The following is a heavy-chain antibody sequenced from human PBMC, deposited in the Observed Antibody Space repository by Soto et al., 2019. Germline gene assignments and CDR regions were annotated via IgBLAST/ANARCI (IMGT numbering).Heavy chain of an antibody. Sequence: QVQLVQSGAEVKKPRSSVKISCTASGGTFNFYSISWVRQAPGQGLEWVGRVIPMVGMSEYAQKFQGRVTITADKSTSTAYMNLRSLRSEDTAVYYCATNYGSGSAHFDYWGQGTLVTVSS. CDR3: ATNYGSGSAHFDY. D-gene: IGHD3-10*01. CDR1: GGTFNFYS. CDR2: VIPMVGMS. J-gene: IGHJ4*02. V-gene: IGHV1-69*02.